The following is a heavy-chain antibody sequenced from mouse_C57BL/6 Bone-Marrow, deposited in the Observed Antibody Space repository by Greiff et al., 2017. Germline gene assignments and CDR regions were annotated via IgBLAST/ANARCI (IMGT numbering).Heavy chain of an antibody. Sequence: QVQLQQPGAELVKPGASVKMSCKASGYTFTSYWITWVKQRPGQGLEWIGDIYPGSGSTHYNEKFKSKATLTVDTSSSTAYMQLSSLTSEDSAVYYCARYYDYDEVDYWGQGTTLTVSS. CDR3: ARYYDYDEVDY. D-gene: IGHD2-4*01. CDR1: GYTFTSYW. CDR2: IYPGSGST. J-gene: IGHJ2*01. V-gene: IGHV1-55*01.